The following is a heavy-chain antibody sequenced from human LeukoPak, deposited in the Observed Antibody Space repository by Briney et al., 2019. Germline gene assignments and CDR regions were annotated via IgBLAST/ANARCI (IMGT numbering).Heavy chain of an antibody. Sequence: GGSLRLSCAASGFTFSNYAMSWVRQAPGKGLEWVSAITGSGGNTYYAASVKGRFTISRDNSKNTVFLQMNSLRAEDTAVYYCAKWGDYDVLAGYYVTDYWGQGTLVTVSS. V-gene: IGHV3-23*01. CDR3: AKWGDYDVLAGYYVTDY. CDR1: GFTFSNYA. CDR2: ITGSGGNT. J-gene: IGHJ4*02. D-gene: IGHD3-9*01.